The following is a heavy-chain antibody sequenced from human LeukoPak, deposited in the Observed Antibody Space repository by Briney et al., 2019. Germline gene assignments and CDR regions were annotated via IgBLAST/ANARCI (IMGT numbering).Heavy chain of an antibody. Sequence: SETLSLTCAVYGGSFNGYYWSWIRQPPGKGLEWIGEINHSGSTNYNPSLKSRVTISVDTSKTQFSLKRSSWDARATAGYYCARGTPPPTYYYDSSGYYYFDYWGQGTLVTVSS. D-gene: IGHD3-22*01. CDR2: INHSGST. V-gene: IGHV4-34*01. J-gene: IGHJ4*02. CDR3: ARGTPPPTYYYDSSGYYYFDY. CDR1: GGSFNGYY.